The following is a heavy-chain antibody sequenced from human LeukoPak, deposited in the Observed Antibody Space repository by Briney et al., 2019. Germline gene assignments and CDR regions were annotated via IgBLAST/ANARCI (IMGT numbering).Heavy chain of an antibody. J-gene: IGHJ4*02. CDR3: ARDRVGSGWPRPFYFEN. Sequence: ASVKVSCKPSGYTFTGYYLHWARQAPGQALEWMGWINPNIGATMYAEKFQGRVTMTRDTSISTAYMELSSLRSDDTALYYCARDRVGSGWPRPFYFENWGQGTLVTVSP. CDR2: INPNIGAT. D-gene: IGHD6-19*01. V-gene: IGHV1-2*02. CDR1: GYTFTGYY.